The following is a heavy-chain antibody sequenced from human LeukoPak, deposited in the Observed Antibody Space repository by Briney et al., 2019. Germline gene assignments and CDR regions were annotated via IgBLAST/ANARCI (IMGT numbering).Heavy chain of an antibody. V-gene: IGHV3-11*01. Sequence: GGSLRLSCAGSGFTLSDHYVSWIRQAPGKGLEWVSWIDIRGASIYYADSVKGRFTTPRDNARQAVYLQMNSLRAEDSAVYYCARGHYGLDVWGQGTTVTVTS. CDR2: IDIRGASI. CDR1: GFTLSDHY. J-gene: IGHJ6*02. CDR3: ARGHYGLDV.